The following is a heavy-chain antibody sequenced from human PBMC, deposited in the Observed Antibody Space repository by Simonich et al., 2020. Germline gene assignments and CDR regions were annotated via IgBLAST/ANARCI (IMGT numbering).Heavy chain of an antibody. CDR2: IYNSGST. CDR3: ARVGYSNYYYYGMDV. Sequence: QVQLQESGPGLVKPSETLSLTCAVSGYSISSGYYWGWIRQPPGKGLEWIGSIYNSGSTYYNPSLKSRVTISVDTSKTQFSLKLSSLTAADTAVYYCARVGYSNYYYYGMDVWGQGTTVTVSS. J-gene: IGHJ6*02. V-gene: IGHV4-38-2*01. CDR1: GYSISSGYY. D-gene: IGHD6-13*01.